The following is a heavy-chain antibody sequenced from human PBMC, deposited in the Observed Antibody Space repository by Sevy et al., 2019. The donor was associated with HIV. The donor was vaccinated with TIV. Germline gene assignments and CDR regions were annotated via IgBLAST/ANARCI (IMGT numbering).Heavy chain of an antibody. CDR1: GFTVSSTY. J-gene: IGHJ4*02. CDR3: ASLDWGV. Sequence: GGSLRLSCAASGFTVSSTYMSWVRQAPGKGLEWVSILYSGGGTNYVDSVKGRFTISRDNSNNTLHLQMNSLGAEDTAVYYCASLDWGVWGQGTLVTVSS. V-gene: IGHV3-66*01. D-gene: IGHD3-10*01. CDR2: LYSGGGT.